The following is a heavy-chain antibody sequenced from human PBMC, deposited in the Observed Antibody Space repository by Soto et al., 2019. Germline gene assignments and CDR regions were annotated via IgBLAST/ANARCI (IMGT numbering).Heavy chain of an antibody. CDR2: IIPIFGTA. Sequence: ASVKVSCKASGGTFSSYAISWVRQAPGQGLEWMGGIIPIFGTANYAQKFQGRVTITADKSTSTAYMELSSLRSEDTAVYYCARGIPLQGKLYYYYGMDVWGQGTTVTVSS. CDR3: ARGIPLQGKLYYYYGMDV. V-gene: IGHV1-69*06. J-gene: IGHJ6*02. CDR1: GGTFSSYA.